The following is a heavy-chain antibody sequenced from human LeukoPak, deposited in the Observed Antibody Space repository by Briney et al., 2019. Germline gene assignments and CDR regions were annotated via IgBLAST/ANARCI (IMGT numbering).Heavy chain of an antibody. V-gene: IGHV1-69*13. CDR2: IIPIFGTA. J-gene: IGHJ5*02. CDR1: GGTFSSYA. D-gene: IGHD2-15*01. Sequence: SVKVSCKASGGTFSSYAISWVRQAPGQGLEWMGGIIPIFGTANYAQKFQGRVTITADESTSTAYMELSSLRSEDTAVYYCARDYKDIVVVVAALTELNWFDPWGQGTLVTVSS. CDR3: ARDYKDIVVVVAALTELNWFDP.